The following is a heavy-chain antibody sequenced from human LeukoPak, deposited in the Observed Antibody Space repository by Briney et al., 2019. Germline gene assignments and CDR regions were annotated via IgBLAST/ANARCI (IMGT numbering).Heavy chain of an antibody. J-gene: IGHJ4*02. CDR3: ARTYYDILTSYNPYFDY. CDR1: GFTFSSYE. Sequence: QPGGSLRLSCAASGFTFSSYEMHWVRQAPGKGLEWVSYISSSGSTIYYADSVKGRFTISRDNAKNSLYLQMNSLRAEDTAVYYCARTYYDILTSYNPYFDYWGQGTLVTVSS. CDR2: ISSSGSTI. D-gene: IGHD3-9*01. V-gene: IGHV3-48*03.